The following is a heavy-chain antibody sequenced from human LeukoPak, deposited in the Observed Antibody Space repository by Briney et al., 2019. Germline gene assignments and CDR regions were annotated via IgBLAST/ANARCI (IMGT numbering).Heavy chain of an antibody. V-gene: IGHV4-34*01. CDR2: INHSGST. CDR3: ARALTDGYELYY. Sequence: SETLSLTCAVSGGSFSGYYWSWIRQPPGKGLEWIGEINHSGSTNYNPSLKSRVTISVDTSKNQFSLKLSSVTAADTAVYYCARALTDGYELYYWGQGTLVTVSS. CDR1: GGSFSGYY. D-gene: IGHD5-18*01. J-gene: IGHJ4*02.